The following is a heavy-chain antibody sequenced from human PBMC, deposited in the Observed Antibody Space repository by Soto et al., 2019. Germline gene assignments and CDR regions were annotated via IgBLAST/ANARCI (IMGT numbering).Heavy chain of an antibody. CDR1: GYTFNSFW. D-gene: IGHD1-7*01. CDR2: MFPWTSDT. J-gene: IGHJ4*02. CDR3: VTTRDGTTFFPH. Sequence: GESLKISCQGSGYTFNSFWIGWVRQMPGEGLEWMGLMFPWTSDTRYSPSFQGHVSISVDRSTGTGYLQWNSLKASDTAMYYCVTTRDGTTFFPHWGQGTPVPSPQ. V-gene: IGHV5-51*01.